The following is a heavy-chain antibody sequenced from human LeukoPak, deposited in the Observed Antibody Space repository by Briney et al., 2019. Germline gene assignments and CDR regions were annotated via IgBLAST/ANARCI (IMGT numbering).Heavy chain of an antibody. CDR3: AKDRSSSTSCSNY. D-gene: IGHD2-2*01. CDR1: GFNFSSYA. V-gene: IGHV3-23*01. CDR2: VTGPSSNT. J-gene: IGHJ4*02. Sequence: GGSLRLSCAASGFNFSSYAMTWVRQAPGKGLEWVSGVTGPSSNTYYADSVKGRFTISRDNSKNMLYLEMNSLRVEDTAIYYCAKDRSSSTSCSNYWGRGTLVTVSS.